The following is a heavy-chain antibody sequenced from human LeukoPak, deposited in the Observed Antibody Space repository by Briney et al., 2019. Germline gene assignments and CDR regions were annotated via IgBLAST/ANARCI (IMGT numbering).Heavy chain of an antibody. D-gene: IGHD3-3*01. J-gene: IGHJ3*02. Sequence: SSETLSLTCNVSGDPLNDNLYYWGWIRQSPGKGLEWIGAFYSSGSTSSHSSLKSRVTISVDTSKNQFSLKLSSVTAADTAVYYCARLKHYDFWSGYPPHDAFDIWGQGTMVTVSS. CDR3: ARLKHYDFWSGYPPHDAFDI. CDR1: GDPLNDNLYY. V-gene: IGHV4-39*01. CDR2: FYSSGST.